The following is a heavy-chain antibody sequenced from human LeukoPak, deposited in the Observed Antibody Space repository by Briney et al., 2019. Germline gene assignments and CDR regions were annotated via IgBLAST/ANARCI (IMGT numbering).Heavy chain of an antibody. Sequence: ASVKVSCKASGYTFTGYYMHWVRQAPGQGLEWMGWINPNSGGTNYAQKFQGRVTMTRDTSISTAYMELSRLRSDDTAVYYCAREMATAHTTPDYWGQGTLVTVSS. CDR1: GYTFTGYY. J-gene: IGHJ4*02. V-gene: IGHV1-2*02. CDR2: INPNSGGT. CDR3: AREMATAHTTPDY. D-gene: IGHD5-24*01.